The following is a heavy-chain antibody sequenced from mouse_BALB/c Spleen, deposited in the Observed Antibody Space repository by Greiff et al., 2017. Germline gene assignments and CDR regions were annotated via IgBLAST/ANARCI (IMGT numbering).Heavy chain of an antibody. J-gene: IGHJ4*01. Sequence: LQQPGSELVRPGASVKLSCKASGYTFTSYWMHWVKQRHGQGLEWIGNIYPGSGSTNYDEKFKSKGTLTVDTSSSTAYMHLSSLTSEDSAVYYCTRSKIYDYDGPMDYWGQGTSVTVSS. D-gene: IGHD2-4*01. V-gene: IGHV1S22*01. CDR1: GYTFTSYW. CDR3: TRSKIYDYDGPMDY. CDR2: IYPGSGST.